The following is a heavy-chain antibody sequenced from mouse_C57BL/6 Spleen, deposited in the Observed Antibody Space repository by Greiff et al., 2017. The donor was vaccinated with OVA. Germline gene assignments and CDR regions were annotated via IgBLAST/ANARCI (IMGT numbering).Heavy chain of an antibody. J-gene: IGHJ2*01. CDR3: ARAGRGTFDY. D-gene: IGHD4-1*01. CDR2: IHPGDGDT. V-gene: IGHV1-82*01. CDR1: GYAFSSSW. Sequence: QVQLKESGPELVKPGDSVKISCKASGYAFSSSWMTWVKQRPGQGLEWIGRIHPGDGDTNYNGKSKGKATLTADKYSSTAYMQLRSLTSEAHAVYFGARAGRGTFDYWGQGTTLTVSS.